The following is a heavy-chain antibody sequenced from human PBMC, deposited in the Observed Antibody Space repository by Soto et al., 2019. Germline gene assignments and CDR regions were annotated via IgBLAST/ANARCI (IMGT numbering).Heavy chain of an antibody. Sequence: PSETLSLTCAVYGGSFSGYYWTWIRQPPGTGLEWIGEINHSGSTNYNPSLKSRVTISVDTSKNQFSLKLTSVTAADTAVYYCGRDKITGPRRTYYFDYWGQGTLVTVSS. V-gene: IGHV4-34*01. CDR2: INHSGST. D-gene: IGHD2-8*02. J-gene: IGHJ4*02. CDR3: GRDKITGPRRTYYFDY. CDR1: GGSFSGYY.